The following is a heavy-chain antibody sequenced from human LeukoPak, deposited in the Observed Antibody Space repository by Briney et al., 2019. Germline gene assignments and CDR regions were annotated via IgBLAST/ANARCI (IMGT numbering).Heavy chain of an antibody. CDR3: ARVPSSGFWNDGSPFDY. CDR2: IYHSGST. CDR1: NDSISSGDYY. J-gene: IGHJ4*02. V-gene: IGHV4-39*07. Sequence: SETLSLTCTVSNDSISSGDYYWNWIRQPPGKGLEWIGRIYHSGSTYYNPSLKSRVTISVDTSKNQFSLKLSSVTAADTAVYYCARVPSSGFWNDGSPFDYWGQGTLVTVSS. D-gene: IGHD1-1*01.